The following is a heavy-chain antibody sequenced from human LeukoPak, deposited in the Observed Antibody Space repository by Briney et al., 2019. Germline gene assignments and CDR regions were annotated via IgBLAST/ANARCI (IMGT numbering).Heavy chain of an antibody. V-gene: IGHV3-30*02. CDR2: IRYDGSNK. CDR1: GFTFSSYG. Sequence: GGSLRLSCAASGFTFSSYGMHWVRQAPGKGLEWVAFIRYDGSNKYYADSVKGRFTISRDNSKNTLYLQMNSLRAEDTAVYYCAKDPDDYGDYYYFDYWGQGTLVTVSS. J-gene: IGHJ4*02. D-gene: IGHD4-17*01. CDR3: AKDPDDYGDYYYFDY.